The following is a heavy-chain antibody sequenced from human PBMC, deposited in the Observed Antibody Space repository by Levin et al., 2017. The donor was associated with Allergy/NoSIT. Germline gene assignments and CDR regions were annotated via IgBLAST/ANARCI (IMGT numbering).Heavy chain of an antibody. CDR3: ASPAQPPKYSSSWYRGSYYFDY. Sequence: PGGSLRLSCAASGFTFSSYAMHWVRQAPGKGLEWVAVISYDGSNKYYADSVKGRFTISRDNSKNTLYLQMNSLRAEETAVYYCASPAQPPKYSSSWYRGSYYFDYWGQGTLVTVSS. D-gene: IGHD6-13*01. CDR1: GFTFSSYA. CDR2: ISYDGSNK. V-gene: IGHV3-30-3*01. J-gene: IGHJ4*02.